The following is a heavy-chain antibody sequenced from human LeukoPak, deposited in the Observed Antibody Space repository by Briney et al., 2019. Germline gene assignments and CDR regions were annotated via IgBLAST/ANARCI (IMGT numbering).Heavy chain of an antibody. V-gene: IGHV3-48*01. J-gene: IGHJ4*02. CDR1: GFTFSHYG. D-gene: IGHD6-13*01. CDR2: ISLSSSSI. CDR3: ARETPCSNTWTDFDF. Sequence: PGGSLRLSCAASGFTFSHYGMHWVRQAPGKGLEWVSYISLSSSSIYYADSLKGRFTISRDNAKNSLYLQMNSLRAEDTAVYYCARETPCSNTWTDFDFWGQGTLVTVSS.